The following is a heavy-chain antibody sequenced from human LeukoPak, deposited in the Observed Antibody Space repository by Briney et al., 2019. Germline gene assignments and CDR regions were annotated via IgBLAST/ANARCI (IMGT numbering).Heavy chain of an antibody. CDR3: ARANYLYSRGTKMKKEYYYYYMDV. V-gene: IGHV4-4*07. D-gene: IGHD3-22*01. CDR1: GGSISSYY. J-gene: IGHJ6*03. Sequence: PSETLSLTCTVSGGSISSYYWSWIRQPAGKGLEWIGRIYTSGSTNYNPSLKSRVTMSVDTSKNQFSLKLSSVTAADTAVYYCARANYLYSRGTKMKKEYYYYYMDVWGKGTTVTISS. CDR2: IYTSGST.